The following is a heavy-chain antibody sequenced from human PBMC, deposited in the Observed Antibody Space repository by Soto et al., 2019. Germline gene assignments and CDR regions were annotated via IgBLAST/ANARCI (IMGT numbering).Heavy chain of an antibody. Sequence: ASVKVSCKASGYTFTSYGISWVRQAPGQGLEWMGWISAYNGNTNYAQKLQGRVTMTTDTSTSTAYMELRSLRSDDTAVYYCARDPSQYYYDSSGYYPYYFDYWGQGTLVTVSS. V-gene: IGHV1-18*01. CDR2: ISAYNGNT. CDR3: ARDPSQYYYDSSGYYPYYFDY. J-gene: IGHJ4*02. D-gene: IGHD3-22*01. CDR1: GYTFTSYG.